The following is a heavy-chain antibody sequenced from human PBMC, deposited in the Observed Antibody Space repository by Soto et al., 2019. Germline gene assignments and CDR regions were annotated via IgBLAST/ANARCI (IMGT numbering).Heavy chain of an antibody. CDR1: GGSISSSSYY. Sequence: QLQLQESGPGLVKPSETLSLTCTVSGGSISSSSYYWGWIRQPPGKGLEWIGSIYYSGSTYYNPSRKSPVPISVNTSQNQFSLKLSSVTAADTAVYYCARRLYYDSSGFEGGGMDVWGQGTTVTVSS. CDR3: ARRLYYDSSGFEGGGMDV. CDR2: IYYSGST. V-gene: IGHV4-39*01. D-gene: IGHD3-22*01. J-gene: IGHJ6*02.